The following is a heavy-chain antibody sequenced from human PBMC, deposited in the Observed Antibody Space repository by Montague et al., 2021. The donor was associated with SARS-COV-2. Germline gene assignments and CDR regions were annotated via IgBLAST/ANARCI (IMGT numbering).Heavy chain of an antibody. CDR3: AREHDERNYYIFDV. CDR2: ICPLGDT. V-gene: IGHV4-4*07. Sequence: SETLSLTCAISGDCVRGLWRRSDRHPAEHQLPTILLICPLGDTNYNPSLKSRLTMSVDMSKNEFSLRLSSVTAADTALYYCAREHDERNYYIFDVGGQGTTVIVSS. D-gene: IGHD3-16*01. J-gene: IGHJ6*02. CDR1: GDCVRGLW.